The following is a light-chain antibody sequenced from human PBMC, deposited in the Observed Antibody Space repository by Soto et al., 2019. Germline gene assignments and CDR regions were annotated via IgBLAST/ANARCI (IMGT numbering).Light chain of an antibody. Sequence: QSVLTQPPSASGSPGQSVTISCTGTSSEVGGYNYVSWYQQHPGKAPKLMIYEVSKRPSGVPDRFSGSKSGNTASLTVSGLQAEDEADYYCSSYAGSNNFEVFGGGTKLTVL. CDR3: SSYAGSNNFEV. V-gene: IGLV2-8*01. CDR1: SSEVGGYNY. CDR2: EVS. J-gene: IGLJ2*01.